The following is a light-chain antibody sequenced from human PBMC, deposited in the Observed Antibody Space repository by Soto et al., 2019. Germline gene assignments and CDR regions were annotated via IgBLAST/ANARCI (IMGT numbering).Light chain of an antibody. V-gene: IGLV2-11*01. Sequence: QSALTQPRSVSGSPGQSVTISCTGTSSDVGGYNYVSWYQQYPGKAPKLMIYDVTKRPSGGPDRFSGSKSGDTASLTISGLQAEDEANYYCCSYAGTYTLGIFGGGTKLTVL. CDR1: SSDVGGYNY. CDR2: DVT. CDR3: CSYAGTYTLGI. J-gene: IGLJ2*01.